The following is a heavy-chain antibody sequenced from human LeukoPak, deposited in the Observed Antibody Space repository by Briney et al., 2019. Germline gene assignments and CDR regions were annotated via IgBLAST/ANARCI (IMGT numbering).Heavy chain of an antibody. CDR2: INWNGNNI. J-gene: IGHJ4*02. V-gene: IGHV3-9*01. D-gene: IGHD1-26*01. Sequence: PGGSLRLSCAASGFTFDDYAMHCVRQAPGKGLEWVSGINWNGNNIGYVDSVKGRFTISRDNAKNSLYLQMNSVRPEDTAFYYCAKDRGLGPYYFDDWGQGTLVTVSS. CDR1: GFTFDDYA. CDR3: AKDRGLGPYYFDD.